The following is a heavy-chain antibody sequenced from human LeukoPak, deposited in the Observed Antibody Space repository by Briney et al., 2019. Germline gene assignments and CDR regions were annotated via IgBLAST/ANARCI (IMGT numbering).Heavy chain of an antibody. CDR3: VPSAMPELDY. CDR2: IWYDGSNK. D-gene: IGHD2-2*01. Sequence: GGSLRLSCAASGFTFSNYDMHWVRRAPDKGLEWVAVIWYDGSNKYYADSVKGRFTISRDNAKNTLYLQMNSLKAEDTAVYYCVPSAMPELDYWGQGTLVTVSS. J-gene: IGHJ4*02. V-gene: IGHV3-33*03. CDR1: GFTFSNYD.